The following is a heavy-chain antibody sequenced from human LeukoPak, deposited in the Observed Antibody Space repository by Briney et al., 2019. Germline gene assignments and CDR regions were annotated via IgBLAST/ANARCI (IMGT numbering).Heavy chain of an antibody. J-gene: IGHJ4*02. CDR2: IYYSGST. Sequence: SETLSLICTVSGGSISSYYWSWIRQPPGKGLEWIGYIYYSGSTNYNPSLKSRVTISVDTSKNQFSLRLSSVTAADTAVYYCARVGGALNYWGQGTLVTVSS. CDR1: GGSISSYY. CDR3: ARVGGALNY. V-gene: IGHV4-59*01. D-gene: IGHD1-26*01.